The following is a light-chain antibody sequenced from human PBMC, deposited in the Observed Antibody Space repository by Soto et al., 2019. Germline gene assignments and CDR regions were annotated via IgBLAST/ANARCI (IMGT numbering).Light chain of an antibody. CDR3: QQYFNWRYT. CDR1: QSITSN. Sequence: EIVMTQSPGTLSVSPGERATLSCRASQSITSNLAWYQQKPGQAPRLLIYGASTRATGIPARFSGSGSGTEFTLTISSLQSDDVAVYYCQQYFNWRYTFGQGNRLEIK. J-gene: IGKJ2*01. CDR2: GAS. V-gene: IGKV3D-15*01.